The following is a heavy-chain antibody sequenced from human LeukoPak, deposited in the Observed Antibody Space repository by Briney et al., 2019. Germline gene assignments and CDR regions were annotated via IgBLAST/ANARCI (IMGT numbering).Heavy chain of an antibody. CDR1: GGSISSYF. Sequence: SETLSLTWTVPGGSISSYFWSWVRPPPGKGRGGVGNIYYTGATYYNPSLKSRVTISLDTSKIQFSLKLSSVTAADAAVYYCARAGYSYGAGYYFDYWGQGALVAVSS. CDR3: ARAGYSYGAGYYFDY. V-gene: IGHV4-59*01. CDR2: IYYTGAT. J-gene: IGHJ4*02. D-gene: IGHD5-18*01.